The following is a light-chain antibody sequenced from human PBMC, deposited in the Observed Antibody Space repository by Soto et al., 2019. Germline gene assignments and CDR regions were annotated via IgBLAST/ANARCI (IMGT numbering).Light chain of an antibody. V-gene: IGKV3-11*01. J-gene: IGKJ5*01. CDR1: QRVGIN. CDR2: GAS. CDR3: QQRLTWPIT. Sequence: EIVLTQSPGTLSLSPGETATLSCRASQRVGINLAWYQQKPGQAPRLLIYGASSRATGIPDRFSGSGYGTDFTLSISSLEPEDFAVYYCQQRLTWPITFGQGTRLETK.